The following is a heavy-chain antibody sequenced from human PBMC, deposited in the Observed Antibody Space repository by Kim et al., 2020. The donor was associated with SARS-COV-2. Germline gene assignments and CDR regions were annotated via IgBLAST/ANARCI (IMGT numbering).Heavy chain of an antibody. CDR2: IYYTGST. J-gene: IGHJ5*02. Sequence: SETLSLTCTVSGDSISSSTYYWGWIRQPPGKGLEWIGTIYYTGSTYYNPSLKSRVTTSADMSNNQYSLKLNSVTAADTALYYCARLGPNRDKPRDAWCQG. V-gene: IGHV4-39*01. D-gene: IGHD7-27*01. CDR1: GDSISSSTYY. CDR3: ARLGPNRDKPRDA.